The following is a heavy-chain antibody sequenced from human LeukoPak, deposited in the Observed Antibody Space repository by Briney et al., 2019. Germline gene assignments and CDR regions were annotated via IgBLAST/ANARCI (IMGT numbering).Heavy chain of an antibody. V-gene: IGHV3-74*01. J-gene: IGHJ4*02. Sequence: GGSLRLSCAASGFTFSYFSMHWVRQVPGKGLVWVSRINEYGSTTNYADSVKDRFIISRDNAKNTLYLQMNSLRAEDSAVYYCARDVAGSGSRWGQGTLVTVSS. CDR2: INEYGSTT. CDR1: GFTFSYFS. CDR3: ARDVAGSGSR. D-gene: IGHD3-10*01.